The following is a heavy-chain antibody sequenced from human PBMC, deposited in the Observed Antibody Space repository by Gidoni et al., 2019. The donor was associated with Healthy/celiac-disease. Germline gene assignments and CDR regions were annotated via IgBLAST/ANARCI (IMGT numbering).Heavy chain of an antibody. J-gene: IGHJ4*02. CDR1: GFTFSSYA. D-gene: IGHD3-22*01. V-gene: IGHV3-64D*06. CDR3: VKGPYYYDSSGPLLDY. Sequence: EVQLVESGGGLVQPGGSLRLSCSASGFTFSSYAMHWVRQAPGKGLEYVSAISSNGGSTYYADSVKGRFTISRDNSKNTLYLQMSSLRAEDTSVYYCVKGPYYYDSSGPLLDYWGQGTLVTVSS. CDR2: ISSNGGST.